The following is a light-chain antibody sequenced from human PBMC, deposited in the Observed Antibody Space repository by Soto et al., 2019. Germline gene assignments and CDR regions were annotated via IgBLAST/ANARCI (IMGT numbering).Light chain of an antibody. J-gene: IGKJ4*01. CDR2: DAS. CDR1: QNINNY. CDR3: QKASSFPLT. V-gene: IGKV1-33*01. Sequence: DIHITQSPSSPSASAGXRVXXXXXASQNINNYLNWYQQKTGRAPKLXIYDASNLEAGVPSRLTGRGSGAALNLTITKLQPEDVGVYHCQKASSFPLTCGGGTKVDIK.